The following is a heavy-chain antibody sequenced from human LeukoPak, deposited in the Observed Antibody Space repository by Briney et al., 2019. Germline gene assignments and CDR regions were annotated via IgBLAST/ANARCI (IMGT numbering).Heavy chain of an antibody. D-gene: IGHD3-22*01. CDR1: GGSISSGGYY. J-gene: IGHJ4*02. Sequence: PSETLSLTCTVSGGSISSGGYYWGWIRQPPGKGLEWIGSIHYSGNTYYNPSLKSRVTISVDTSQSQFSLKLSSVTAADRAVYYYARHEGSYYDKSGYTFDCWGQGTLVTVSS. V-gene: IGHV4-39*01. CDR2: IHYSGNT. CDR3: ARHEGSYYDKSGYTFDC.